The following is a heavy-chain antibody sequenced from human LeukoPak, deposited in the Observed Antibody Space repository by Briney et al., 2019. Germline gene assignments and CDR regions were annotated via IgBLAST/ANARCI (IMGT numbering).Heavy chain of an antibody. Sequence: SETLSLTCGVSGYSIRSGYYWGWIRQPPGKGLEWIGSIYHSGSTYYNPSLKSRVTILVDTSKNRFSLKMSSVTAADTAVYYCARRRGGDQFDYWGQGALVTVSS. V-gene: IGHV4-38-2*01. CDR1: GYSIRSGYY. CDR3: ARRRGGDQFDY. D-gene: IGHD3-16*01. J-gene: IGHJ4*02. CDR2: IYHSGST.